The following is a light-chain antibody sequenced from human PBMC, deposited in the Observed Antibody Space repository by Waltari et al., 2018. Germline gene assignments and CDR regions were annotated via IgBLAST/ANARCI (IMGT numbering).Light chain of an antibody. CDR1: QSVSRS. J-gene: IGKJ1*01. CDR2: GAS. V-gene: IGKV3-20*01. Sequence: IVLTQSPGTLSLSPGERATLSCRASQSVSRSLAWYQQKPGQAPKLVIYGASTMATGIPDRFTVSGCGTDFSLTISSLEPEDFAIYLCQHYVRLPATFGQGTKVEIK. CDR3: QHYVRLPAT.